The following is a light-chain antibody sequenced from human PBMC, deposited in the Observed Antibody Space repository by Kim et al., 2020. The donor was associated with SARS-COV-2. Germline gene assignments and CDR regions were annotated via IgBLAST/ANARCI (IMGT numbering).Light chain of an antibody. CDR1: QSVSSS. J-gene: IGKJ2*03. Sequence: SLSPGVRAPLSSRARQSVSSSLSWYQQKPGQAPRLLIYDASNRATGSPARFSGSGSGTDFTLTISSLEPEDFAVYYCQQRSNWPYSFGQGTKLEI. CDR3: QQRSNWPYS. V-gene: IGKV3-11*01. CDR2: DAS.